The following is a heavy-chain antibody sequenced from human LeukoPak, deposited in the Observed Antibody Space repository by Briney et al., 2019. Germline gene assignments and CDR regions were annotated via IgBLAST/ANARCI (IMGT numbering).Heavy chain of an antibody. CDR1: GGSISY. J-gene: IGHJ4*02. V-gene: IGHV4-39*01. CDR3: ARTGGTSSPFFDY. Sequence: PSETLSLTCTVSGGSISYWGWIRQPPGKGLEWIGTIYYTGSTYYNPSLKSRLTISVDTSKGQLSLQLSSVTAADTAVYYCARTGGTSSPFFDYWGQGTLVTVSS. CDR2: IYYTGST. D-gene: IGHD6-6*01.